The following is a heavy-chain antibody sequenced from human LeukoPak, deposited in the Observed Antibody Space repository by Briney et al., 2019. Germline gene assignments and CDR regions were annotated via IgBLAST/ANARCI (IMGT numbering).Heavy chain of an antibody. J-gene: IGHJ4*02. V-gene: IGHV3-74*01. CDR1: GFTFSTYW. D-gene: IGHD3-3*01. Sequence: GGSLRLSCVVSGFTFSTYWMHWVRQAPGKGLVWVSRINGDGRETTYGDSVKGRFTISRDNAKNTLFLQMNSLRAEDTAVYYCARDLLEWYFDYWGQGTLVTVSS. CDR2: INGDGRET. CDR3: ARDLLEWYFDY.